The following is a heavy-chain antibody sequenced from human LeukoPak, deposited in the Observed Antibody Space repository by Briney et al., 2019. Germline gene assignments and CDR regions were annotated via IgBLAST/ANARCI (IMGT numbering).Heavy chain of an antibody. CDR1: GGSISSSY. J-gene: IGHJ4*02. CDR2: TYYNGRA. V-gene: IGHV4-59*01. Sequence: PSETLSLTCTVSGGSISSSYWSWFRQPPGKGLEWIAYTYYNGRANYNPSLRSRVTISVDTSKNQFSLKLNSVTAADTAVYYCARAKGDYRGQGILVTVSS. CDR3: ARAKGDY.